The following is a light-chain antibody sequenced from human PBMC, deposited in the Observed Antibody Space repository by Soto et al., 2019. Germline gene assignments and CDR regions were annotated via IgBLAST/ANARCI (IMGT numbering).Light chain of an antibody. CDR1: QRVSSNY. CDR3: QQYGSSPQT. CDR2: AAS. V-gene: IGKV3-20*01. Sequence: EIVLTQSPGTLSLSPGERATHSCRASQRVSSNYLAWFQQKPGQAPRLLIYAASSRATGIPDRFSGSGSGTDFTLTISRLEPEDFAVYYCQQYGSSPQTFGQGTKVDIK. J-gene: IGKJ1*01.